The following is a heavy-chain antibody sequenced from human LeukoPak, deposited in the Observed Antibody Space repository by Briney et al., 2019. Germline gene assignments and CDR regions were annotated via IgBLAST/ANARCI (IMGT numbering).Heavy chain of an antibody. Sequence: GGSLRLYCAASGFTFSSYGMHWVRQGPGQGLEWVAFIRYDGSNKYYADSVKGRFTISRDNSKNTLYLQMNSLRAEDTAVYYCAKAWDAYYYYYMDVWGKGTTVTVSS. V-gene: IGHV3-30*02. D-gene: IGHD1-26*01. CDR1: GFTFSSYG. J-gene: IGHJ6*03. CDR3: AKAWDAYYYYYMDV. CDR2: IRYDGSNK.